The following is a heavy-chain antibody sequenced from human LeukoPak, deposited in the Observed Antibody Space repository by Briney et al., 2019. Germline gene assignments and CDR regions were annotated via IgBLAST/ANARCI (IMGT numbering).Heavy chain of an antibody. Sequence: ESGPALVKPTETLTLTCTFSGFSLSTSGVGVGWIRQPPGKALEWVALIYWDDAKRYSPSLKRRLTITKDTSKNQVVLTMTNMDPMDTATYYCAHGTRGGYSYGTDYWGQGTLVTVSS. V-gene: IGHV2-5*02. J-gene: IGHJ4*02. CDR1: GFSLSTSGVG. CDR2: IYWDDAK. CDR3: AHGTRGGYSYGTDY. D-gene: IGHD5-18*01.